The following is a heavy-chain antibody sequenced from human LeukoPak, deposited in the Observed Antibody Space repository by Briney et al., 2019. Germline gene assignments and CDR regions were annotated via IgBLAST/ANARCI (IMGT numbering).Heavy chain of an antibody. CDR2: ISAYNGNT. Sequence: ASVTVSCKASGCTFTIYGISWVRQAPGQGLEWMGWISAYNGNTNYAQKLQGRVTMTTDTSTSTAYMELRSLRSDDTAVYYCARDLTSRAVAGISGVSDYWGQGTLVTVSS. CDR1: GCTFTIYG. V-gene: IGHV1-18*01. CDR3: ARDLTSRAVAGISGVSDY. J-gene: IGHJ4*02. D-gene: IGHD6-19*01.